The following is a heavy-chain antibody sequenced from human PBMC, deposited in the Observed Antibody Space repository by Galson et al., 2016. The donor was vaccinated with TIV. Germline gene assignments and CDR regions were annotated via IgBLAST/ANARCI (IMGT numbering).Heavy chain of an antibody. V-gene: IGHV3-13*04. CDR2: IGTVGDT. Sequence: SLRLSCAAPGFTFSSYDMPWVRKGIGKGLEWVSGIGTVGDTYYPASVKGRFSISTEDAKNSLYLQMNSLRAGDTAIYYCVRAPFSGNYYYFDYWGQGILVTVSS. CDR3: VRAPFSGNYYYFDY. D-gene: IGHD1-26*01. J-gene: IGHJ4*02. CDR1: GFTFSSYD.